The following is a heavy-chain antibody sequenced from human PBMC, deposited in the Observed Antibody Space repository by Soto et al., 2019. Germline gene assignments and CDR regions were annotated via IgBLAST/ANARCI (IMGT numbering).Heavy chain of an antibody. D-gene: IGHD3-10*01. CDR1: GSTLGSRA. CDR3: ARGSTDSYPGSRIFDF. J-gene: IGHJ4*02. V-gene: IGHV3-23*01. Sequence: PGGPLRLSGFASGSTLGSRAMSWVRQAPGEGLEWVSTITDTGGDTKYADSVRGRFNMSRDNPKKTLYLQMNSLRVEDSALYYCARGSTDSYPGSRIFDFWGRGTLVTVSS. CDR2: ITDTGGDT.